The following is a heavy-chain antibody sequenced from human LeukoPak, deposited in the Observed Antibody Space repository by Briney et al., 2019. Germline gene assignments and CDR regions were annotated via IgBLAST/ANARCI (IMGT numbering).Heavy chain of an antibody. CDR1: GGSISSGDYY. V-gene: IGHV4-30-4*01. D-gene: IGHD5-12*01. Sequence: SETLSLTCTVPGGSISSGDYYWSWIRQPPGKGLEWIGYIYYSGSTYYNPSLKSRVTISVDTSKNQFSLKLSSVTAADTAVYYCARLEIVAGDYWGQGTLVTVSS. J-gene: IGHJ4*02. CDR2: IYYSGST. CDR3: ARLEIVAGDY.